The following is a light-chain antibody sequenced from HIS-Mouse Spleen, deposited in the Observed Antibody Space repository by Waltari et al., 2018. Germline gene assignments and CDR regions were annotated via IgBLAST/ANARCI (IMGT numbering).Light chain of an antibody. J-gene: IGLJ2*01. Sequence: QSALPQPRSVSGSPGPSVTISCTGTSSDVGCYNYVSWYQQHPGKAPNLMIYDVSRRPSGVPDRFSGSKSGNTASLTISGLQAEDEADYYCCSYAGSYPVVFGGGTKLTVL. V-gene: IGLV2-11*01. CDR3: CSYAGSYPVV. CDR1: SSDVGCYNY. CDR2: DVS.